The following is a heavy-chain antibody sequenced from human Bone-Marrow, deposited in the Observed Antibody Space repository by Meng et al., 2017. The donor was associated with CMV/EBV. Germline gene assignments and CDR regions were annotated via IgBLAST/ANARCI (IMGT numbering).Heavy chain of an antibody. D-gene: IGHD1-1*01. V-gene: IGHV3-11*01. CDR3: ARDGNWNDEGEI. J-gene: IGHJ3*02. CDR2: ISGSGSTI. Sequence: GESLKISCAASGFTFSDYYMGWIRQAPGKGLEWVSYISGSGSTIHYADSVKGRFTISRDNANNSLSVQMNSLRAEDTAVYYCARDGNWNDEGEIWGQGTMVTVSS. CDR1: GFTFSDYY.